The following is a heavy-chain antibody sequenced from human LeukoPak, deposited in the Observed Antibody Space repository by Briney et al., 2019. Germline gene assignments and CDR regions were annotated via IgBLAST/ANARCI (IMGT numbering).Heavy chain of an antibody. J-gene: IGHJ5*01. Sequence: RASVKVSCKVSGYTLTELSMHWVRQAPGKGLEWMGGFDPEDGETIYAQKFQGRITMTEDTSTDTAYMELSSLRSEDTAVYYCARGTGYSNYAGLDPWGQGTLVTVSS. D-gene: IGHD4-11*01. CDR3: ARGTGYSNYAGLDP. CDR1: GYTLTELS. V-gene: IGHV1-24*01. CDR2: FDPEDGET.